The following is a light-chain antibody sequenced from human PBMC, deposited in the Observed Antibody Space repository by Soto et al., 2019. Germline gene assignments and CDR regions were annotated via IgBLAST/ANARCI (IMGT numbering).Light chain of an antibody. J-gene: IGLJ1*01. CDR3: RSYTTSNTSQIV. CDR1: SSDVGGYNY. CDR2: DVT. V-gene: IGLV2-14*03. Sequence: QSVLTQPASVSGSPGQSITISCTGTSSDVGGYNYVSWYQHHPGKAPKLIIYDVTNRPSGVSNPFSGSKSGNTASLTISGLQPEDEADYYCRSYTTSNTSQIVFGTGTRSPS.